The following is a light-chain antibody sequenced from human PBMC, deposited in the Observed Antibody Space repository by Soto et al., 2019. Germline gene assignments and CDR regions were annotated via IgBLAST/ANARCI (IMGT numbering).Light chain of an antibody. J-gene: IGLJ3*02. Sequence: QSALTQPPSVSGSPGQSVTISCTGTSSDVGTYDRVSWYQQPPGTAPKLMIYEVSNRPSGVPDRFSGSKSGNTASLTISGLQAEDEADCYCSSYTGTSTPWVFGGGTKLTVL. CDR3: SSYTGTSTPWV. CDR2: EVS. V-gene: IGLV2-18*02. CDR1: SSDVGTYDR.